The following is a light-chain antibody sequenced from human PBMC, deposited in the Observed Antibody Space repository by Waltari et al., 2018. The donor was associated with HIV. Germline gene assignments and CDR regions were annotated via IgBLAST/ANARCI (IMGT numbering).Light chain of an antibody. CDR2: QDK. J-gene: IGLJ1*01. CDR1: NLGDKF. V-gene: IGLV3-1*01. CDR3: QAWDSNTARYV. Sequence: SYELTQPTSVSVSPGQTAIVTCSGDNLGDKFASWYQQRPGQSPVLVIYQDKKRPSGIPERFSASNSGNTATLTISGTQALDEGDYYCQAWDSNTARYVFGTGTRVTVL.